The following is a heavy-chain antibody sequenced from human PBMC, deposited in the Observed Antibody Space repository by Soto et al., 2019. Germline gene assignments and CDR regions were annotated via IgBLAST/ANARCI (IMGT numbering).Heavy chain of an antibody. J-gene: IGHJ3*01. D-gene: IGHD6-19*01. CDR1: GGAFSSYA. CDR3: ASPGYMSGWYGGC. CDR2: IIPIFGSP. V-gene: IGHV1-69*14. Sequence: QVQLVQSGAEVKMPGSSVKVSCKASGGAFSSYAISWVRQAPGQGLEWMGGIIPIFGSPNYAQTFQGRVTXSXDXYTSTAYLALRRLRSAYTAMYYCASPGYMSGWYGGCWGPGTMVTVSS.